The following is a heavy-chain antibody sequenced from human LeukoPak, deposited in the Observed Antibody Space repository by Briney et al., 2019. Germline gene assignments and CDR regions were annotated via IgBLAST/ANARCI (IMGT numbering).Heavy chain of an antibody. Sequence: PWGTLPLTCLVSGGSISSYYWSWLRQPPGKGLEWIGYIYYSGSTNYNPSRMSRVTISVVKSKNQFSLVLGSVTAADTAVYYCARYLVELYAFDIWGQGTMVTVSS. CDR2: IYYSGST. J-gene: IGHJ3*02. D-gene: IGHD2/OR15-2a*01. CDR1: GGSISSYY. V-gene: IGHV4-59*01. CDR3: ARYLVELYAFDI.